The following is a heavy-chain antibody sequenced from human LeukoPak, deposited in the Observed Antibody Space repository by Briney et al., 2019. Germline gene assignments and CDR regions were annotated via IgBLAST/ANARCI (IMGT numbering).Heavy chain of an antibody. CDR1: GGSFSGYY. Sequence: SETLSLTCAVYGGSFSGYYWSWIRQPPGKGLEWIGEINHSGSTNYNPSLKSRVTISVDTSKNQFSLKLSSVTAADTAVYYCAREPQYDSSGYYDYWGQGTLVTVFS. CDR3: AREPQYDSSGYYDY. CDR2: INHSGST. J-gene: IGHJ4*02. D-gene: IGHD3-22*01. V-gene: IGHV4-34*01.